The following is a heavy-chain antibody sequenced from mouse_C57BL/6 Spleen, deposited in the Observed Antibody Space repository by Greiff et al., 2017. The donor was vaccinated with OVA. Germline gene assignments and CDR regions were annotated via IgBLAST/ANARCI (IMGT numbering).Heavy chain of an antibody. Sequence: QVQLQQPGAELVKPGASVKLSCKASGYTFTSYWMHWVKPRPGRGLEWIGRIDPNSGGTKYNEKFKRKAPLTVDKPSSTAYMQLSSLTSYDSSVYYCAREAYDYDGDYAMDYWGQGTSVTVSS. D-gene: IGHD2-4*01. CDR2: IDPNSGGT. CDR3: AREAYDYDGDYAMDY. V-gene: IGHV1-72*01. J-gene: IGHJ4*01. CDR1: GYTFTSYW.